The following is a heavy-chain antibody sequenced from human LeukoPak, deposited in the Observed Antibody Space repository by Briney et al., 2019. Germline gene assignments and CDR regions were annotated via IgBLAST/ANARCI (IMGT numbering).Heavy chain of an antibody. CDR1: GGSISSYY. J-gene: IGHJ4*02. CDR2: VFHSGST. CDR3: ARDSSGYYRIDY. D-gene: IGHD3-22*01. Sequence: SETVSLTCTVSGGSISSYYWSWIRQPPGKGLEWIGYVFHSGSTNYNPSLKSRVTISVDTSKNQFSLKLTSVTAADTAVYYCARDSSGYYRIDYWGQGTLVTVSS. V-gene: IGHV4-59*08.